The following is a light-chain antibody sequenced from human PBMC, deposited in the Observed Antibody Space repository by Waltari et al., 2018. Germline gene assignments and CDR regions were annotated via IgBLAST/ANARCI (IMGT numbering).Light chain of an antibody. J-gene: IGKJ4*01. CDR2: GTS. CDR1: QTVSSIS. CDR3: QQYDGIVVT. Sequence: EIVLTLSPGTLSLSPGERATLSCRASQTVSSISFTWYQQKPGQAPRLLIYGTSNRAIGIPDRFSGSGSGTDFTLTISRLEPEDFAVYYCQQYDGIVVTFGGGTKVEI. V-gene: IGKV3-20*01.